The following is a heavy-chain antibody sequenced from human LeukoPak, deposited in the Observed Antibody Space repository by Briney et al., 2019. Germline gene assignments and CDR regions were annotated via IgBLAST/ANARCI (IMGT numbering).Heavy chain of an antibody. CDR1: GGTFISYA. J-gene: IGHJ4*02. Sequence: ASVTVSCKASGGTFISYAISWVRQAPGQGLEWMGGIIPIFGTANYAQKFQGRVTITTDESTSTAYMELSSLRSEDTAVYYCASTTYLEMAAGYFDYWGQGTLVTVSS. D-gene: IGHD5-24*01. CDR2: IIPIFGTA. CDR3: ASTTYLEMAAGYFDY. V-gene: IGHV1-69*05.